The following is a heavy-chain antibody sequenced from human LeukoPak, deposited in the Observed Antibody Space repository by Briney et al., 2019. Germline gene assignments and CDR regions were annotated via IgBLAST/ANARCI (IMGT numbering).Heavy chain of an antibody. CDR2: IGPSGSTI. V-gene: IGHV3-48*04. D-gene: IGHD3-3*01. J-gene: IGHJ6*03. CDR3: ARGENVDYDFWSGYAPYYYYMDV. Sequence: PGGSLRLSCAASGFSFSDYDMNWVRQAPGEGLEWVSYIGPSGSTIYYADSVKGRFTISRDNAKNSLYLQMNSLRAEDTAVYYCARGENVDYDFWSGYAPYYYYMDVWGKGTTVTVSS. CDR1: GFSFSDYD.